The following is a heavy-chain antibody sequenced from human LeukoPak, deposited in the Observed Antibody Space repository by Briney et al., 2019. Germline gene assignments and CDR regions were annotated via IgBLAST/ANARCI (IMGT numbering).Heavy chain of an antibody. Sequence: PGGSLRLSCAASGFTFSSYWMHWVRQAPGKGLEWVSAISGSGGSTYYADSVKGRFTISRDNSKNTLYLQMNSLRAEDTAVYYCAKDPMTTVTTLFSFDIWGQGTMVTVSS. CDR3: AKDPMTTVTTLFSFDI. CDR2: ISGSGGST. V-gene: IGHV3-23*01. J-gene: IGHJ3*02. CDR1: GFTFSSYW. D-gene: IGHD4-17*01.